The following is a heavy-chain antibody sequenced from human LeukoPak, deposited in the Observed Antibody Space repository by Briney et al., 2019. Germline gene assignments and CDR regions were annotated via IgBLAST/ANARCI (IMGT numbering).Heavy chain of an antibody. CDR2: IYYSGST. J-gene: IGHJ4*02. Sequence: PSETLSLTCTVSGGSISSSSYYWSWIRQPPGKGLEWIGYIYYSGSTNYNPSLKSRVTISVDTSKNQFSLKLSSVTAADTAVYYCARAQGGSYHFDYWGQGTLVTVSS. V-gene: IGHV4-61*01. CDR1: GGSISSSSYY. CDR3: ARAQGGSYHFDY. D-gene: IGHD1-26*01.